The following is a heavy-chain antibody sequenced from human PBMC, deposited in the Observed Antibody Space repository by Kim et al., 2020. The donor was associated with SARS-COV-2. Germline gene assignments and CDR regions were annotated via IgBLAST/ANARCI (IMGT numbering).Heavy chain of an antibody. V-gene: IGHV3-30*07. D-gene: IGHD4-17*01. CDR3: ARDPQDDYGDYGIDY. Sequence: APVKGRFTISRDNSKNTLYLQMNSLRAEDTAVYYCARDPQDDYGDYGIDYWGQGTLVTVSS. J-gene: IGHJ4*02.